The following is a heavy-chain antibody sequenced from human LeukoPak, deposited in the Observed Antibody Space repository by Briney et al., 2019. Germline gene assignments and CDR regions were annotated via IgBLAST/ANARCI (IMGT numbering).Heavy chain of an antibody. D-gene: IGHD2-15*01. CDR2: INPSGGST. CDR1: GYTFTSYY. J-gene: IGHJ4*02. V-gene: IGHV1-46*01. CDR3: AREIEVGFDY. Sequence: ASVKVSCKASGYTFTSYYMHWVRQAPGQGLEWMGIINPSGGSTSYAQKFQGRVTMTSDTSTSTVYMDLSSLRSEDTAVYYCAREIEVGFDYWGQGTLVTVSS.